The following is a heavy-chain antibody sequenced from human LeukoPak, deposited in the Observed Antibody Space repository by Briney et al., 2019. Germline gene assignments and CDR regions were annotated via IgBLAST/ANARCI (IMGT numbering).Heavy chain of an antibody. CDR1: GFTFSDYY. D-gene: IGHD4/OR15-4a*01. Sequence: GGSLRLSCAASGFTFSDYYMSWIRQAPGKGLECVSYISSSGSTIDYADSVKGRFTISRDNAKNSLYLQMYSLRAEDTAVYYCARRAGAYSHPYDYWGQGTLVTVSS. J-gene: IGHJ4*02. CDR3: ARRAGAYSHPYDY. CDR2: ISSSGSTI. V-gene: IGHV3-11*01.